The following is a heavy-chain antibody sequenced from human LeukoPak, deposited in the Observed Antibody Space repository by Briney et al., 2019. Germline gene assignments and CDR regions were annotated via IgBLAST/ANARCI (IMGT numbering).Heavy chain of an antibody. CDR2: INPSGGST. V-gene: IGHV1-46*01. CDR3: ARGPSITMVRGGQWYYYMDV. CDR1: GYTFTRYY. Sequence: GASVKVSCKASGYTFTRYYMHWVRQAPGQGLEWMGIINPSGGSTNYAQKFQGGVTMTRDTSTNTVYMELSSLRSEDTAVYYCARGPSITMVRGGQWYYYMDVWGKGTTVTISS. D-gene: IGHD3-10*01. J-gene: IGHJ6*03.